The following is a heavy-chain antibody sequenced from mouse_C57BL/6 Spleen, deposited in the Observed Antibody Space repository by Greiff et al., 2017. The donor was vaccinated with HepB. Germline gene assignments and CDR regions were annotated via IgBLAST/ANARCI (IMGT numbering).Heavy chain of an antibody. J-gene: IGHJ3*01. V-gene: IGHV3-6*01. CDR1: GYSITSGYY. D-gene: IGHD1-1*01. Sequence: EVQLVESGPGLVKPSQSLSLTCSVTGYSITSGYYWNWIRQFPGNKLEWMGYISYDGSNNYNPSLKNRISITRDTSKNQFFLKLNSVTTEDTATYYCAREATTVVAPFAYWGQGTLVTVSA. CDR2: ISYDGSN. CDR3: AREATTVVAPFAY.